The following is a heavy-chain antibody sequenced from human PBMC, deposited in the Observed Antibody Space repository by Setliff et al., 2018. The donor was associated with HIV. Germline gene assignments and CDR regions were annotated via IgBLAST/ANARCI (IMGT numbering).Heavy chain of an antibody. V-gene: IGHV1-18*01. CDR1: GYTFSSYG. Sequence: ASVKVSCKASGYTFSSYGISWVRQAPGQGVEWMGWISAYNGNTNYAQKLQGRVTMTTDTSTSTAYMELRSLRSNDTAVYYCARGYYNFWSGYYDSRFPNPIDAFDIWGQGTMVTVSS. J-gene: IGHJ3*02. CDR3: ARGYYNFWSGYYDSRFPNPIDAFDI. CDR2: ISAYNGNT. D-gene: IGHD3-3*01.